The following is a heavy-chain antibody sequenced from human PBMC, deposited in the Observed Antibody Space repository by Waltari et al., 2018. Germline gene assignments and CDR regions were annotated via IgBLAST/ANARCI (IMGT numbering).Heavy chain of an antibody. D-gene: IGHD6-6*01. V-gene: IGHV4-34*01. CDR1: GGSLSSDN. Sequence: QVQLQQWGAGLLKPSETLSLTCAVYGGSLSSDNWNWIRQPPGKGLEWVGEINHSGSTKYNPYLKSRSTISVDTSHNQFSRRLSSVTAADTAVYYCARGDRGWDSSSSRYYYYGMDGWGQGTTVTVSS. CDR3: ARGDRGWDSSSSRYYYYGMDG. CDR2: INHSGST. J-gene: IGHJ6*02.